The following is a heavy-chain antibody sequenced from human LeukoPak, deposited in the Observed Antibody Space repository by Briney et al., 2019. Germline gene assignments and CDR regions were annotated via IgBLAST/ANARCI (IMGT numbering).Heavy chain of an antibody. CDR1: GFTLSRYW. D-gene: IGHD5-12*01. CDR2: IREDGSEK. J-gene: IGHJ4*02. Sequence: GGSLRLSCAAAGFTLSRYWMSWVRQAKGKGLECVAKIREDGSEKHYVDSVKGRFTISRDNSKNTLYLQMNSLRAEDTAVYYCAKGDSGPPISDYWGQGTLVTVSS. V-gene: IGHV3-7*01. CDR3: AKGDSGPPISDY.